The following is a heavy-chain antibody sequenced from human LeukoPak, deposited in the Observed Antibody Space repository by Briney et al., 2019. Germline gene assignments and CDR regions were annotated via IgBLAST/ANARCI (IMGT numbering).Heavy chain of an antibody. CDR2: INPSGGST. J-gene: IGHJ4*02. Sequence: ASVKVSCKASGYTFTGYYMHWVRQAPGQGLEWMGIINPSGGSTSYAQKFQGRVTMTRDTSTSTVYMELSSLRSEDTAVYYCARGYCSSTSCYVGSGDFDYWGQGTLVTVSS. CDR1: GYTFTGYY. V-gene: IGHV1-46*01. D-gene: IGHD2-2*01. CDR3: ARGYCSSTSCYVGSGDFDY.